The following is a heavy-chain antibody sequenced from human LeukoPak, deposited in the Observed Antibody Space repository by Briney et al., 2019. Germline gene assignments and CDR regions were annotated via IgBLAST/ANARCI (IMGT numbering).Heavy chain of an antibody. CDR3: ARSHDYGALWI. V-gene: IGHV4-59*01. Sequence: SETLSLTCTVSGGPINSYYWSWIRQPPGKGLEWIGYIYYSGSTHYNPSLKSRVTISVDTSKNQVSLKLGSVTAADTAVYYCARSHDYGALWIWGPGTLVAVSS. CDR1: GGPINSYY. CDR2: IYYSGST. D-gene: IGHD4-17*01. J-gene: IGHJ3*02.